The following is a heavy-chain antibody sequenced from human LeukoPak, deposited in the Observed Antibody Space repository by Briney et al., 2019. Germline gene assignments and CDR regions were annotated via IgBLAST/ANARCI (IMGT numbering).Heavy chain of an antibody. CDR2: IIPILGIA. D-gene: IGHD3-22*01. Sequence: GASVKVSCKASGGTFSSYAISWVRQAPGQGLEWMGRIIPILGIANYAQKFQGRVTITADKSTSTAYMELSSLRSEDTAVYYCARDSGATYYYDSSGYRSFDYWGQGTLVTVSS. CDR3: ARDSGATYYYDSSGYRSFDY. CDR1: GGTFSSYA. V-gene: IGHV1-69*04. J-gene: IGHJ4*02.